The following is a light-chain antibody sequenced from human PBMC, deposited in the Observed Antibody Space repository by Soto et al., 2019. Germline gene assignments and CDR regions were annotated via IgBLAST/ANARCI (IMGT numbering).Light chain of an antibody. V-gene: IGLV2-23*01. CDR1: SSTVGGFNV. J-gene: IGLJ1*01. CDR2: EGI. Sequence: QSVLTQPASVSGSPGQSITISCTGTSSTVGGFNVVSWYQQHPGKAPEVIIYEGIKRPSGVSNRFSGSNSGSTASLTISGLQAEDEADYYCCSYVGATTYLFGTGTKVTVL. CDR3: CSYVGATTYL.